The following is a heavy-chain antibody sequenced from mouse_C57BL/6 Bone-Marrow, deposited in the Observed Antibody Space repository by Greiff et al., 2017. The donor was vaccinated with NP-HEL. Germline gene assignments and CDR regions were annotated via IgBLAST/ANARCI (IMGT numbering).Heavy chain of an antibody. J-gene: IGHJ2*01. CDR3: ARKGGSSYLDY. D-gene: IGHD1-1*01. V-gene: IGHV1-69*01. Sequence: QVHVKQPGAELVMPGASVKLSCKASGYTFTSYWMHWVKQRPGQGLEWIGEIDPSDSYTNYNQKFKGKSTLTVDKSSSTAYMQLSSLTSEDSAVYYCARKGGSSYLDYWGQGTTLTVSS. CDR2: IDPSDSYT. CDR1: GYTFTSYW.